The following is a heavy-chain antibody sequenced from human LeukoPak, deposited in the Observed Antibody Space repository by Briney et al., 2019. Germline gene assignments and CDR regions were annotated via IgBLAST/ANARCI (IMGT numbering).Heavy chain of an antibody. J-gene: IGHJ6*03. CDR1: GVTFSDCA. CDR3: ARDRRPYSNYASDYMDV. Sequence: GGSLRLSCKGSGVTFSDCAVTWFRQTPGKGREYVSYISSSSSTIHYADSVKGRFTISRDNAKNSLYLQMNSLRAEDTAVYYCARDRRPYSNYASDYMDVWGKGTTVTVSS. D-gene: IGHD4-11*01. V-gene: IGHV3-48*04. CDR2: ISSSSSTI.